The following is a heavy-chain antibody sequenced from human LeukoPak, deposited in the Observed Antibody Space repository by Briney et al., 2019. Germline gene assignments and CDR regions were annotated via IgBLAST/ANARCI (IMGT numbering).Heavy chain of an antibody. D-gene: IGHD3-22*01. CDR2: ISSSSSYI. CDR1: GFTFSSYS. V-gene: IGHV3-21*01. CDR3: AREPDLRTYYYDSSGYYNY. Sequence: GGSLRLSCAASGFTFSSYSMNWVRQAPGKGLEWVSSISSSSSYIYYADSVKGRFTISRDNAKNSLYLQMNSLRAEDTAVYYCAREPDLRTYYYDSSGYYNYWGQGTLVTVSS. J-gene: IGHJ4*02.